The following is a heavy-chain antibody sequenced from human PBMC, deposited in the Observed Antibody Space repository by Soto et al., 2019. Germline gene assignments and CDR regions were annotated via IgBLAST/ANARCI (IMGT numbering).Heavy chain of an antibody. V-gene: IGHV1-2*02. CDR3: ARDFFHHFWSGYIPYNWFDP. CDR2: INPNSGGT. CDR1: GYTFTGYY. D-gene: IGHD3-3*02. Sequence: ASVEVSCKASGYTFTGYYIHWVRQAAGQGLEWMGWINPNSGGTNYAQKFQGRVTMTRDTSISTAYMELSRLRSDDTAVYYCARDFFHHFWSGYIPYNWFDPWGQVTKVTV. J-gene: IGHJ5*02.